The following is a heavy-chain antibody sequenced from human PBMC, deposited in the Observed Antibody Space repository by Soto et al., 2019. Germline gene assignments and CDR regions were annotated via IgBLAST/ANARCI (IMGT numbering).Heavy chain of an antibody. CDR1: GGSFSGYY. CDR3: ARSRIAARPLKRQGWFDP. CDR2: INHSVIT. D-gene: IGHD6-6*01. V-gene: IGHV4-34*01. Sequence: PSETLSLTCAVYGGSFSGYYWSWIRQPPGKGLEWFGEINHSVITNYNPSLKSRVTRSVGTSQIQCSLKLSSVSAADTAVYYCARSRIAARPLKRQGWFDPWGQGTLVTVAS. J-gene: IGHJ5*02.